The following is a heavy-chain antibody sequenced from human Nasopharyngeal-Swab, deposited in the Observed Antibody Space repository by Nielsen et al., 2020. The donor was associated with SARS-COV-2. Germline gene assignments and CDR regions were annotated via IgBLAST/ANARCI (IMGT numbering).Heavy chain of an antibody. Sequence: SETLSLTCAVYGGSFSASYWGWIRQPPGRGLEWIAEINHSGTTNYSPSLKSRVTLSVDTSVNQVSLELSSVTAADTAVYYCARGLSGIVPSPILGLGPYYSYYYMDVWGKGTTVTVSS. J-gene: IGHJ6*03. CDR3: ARGLSGIVPSPILGLGPYYSYYYMDV. D-gene: IGHD2-2*01. CDR1: GGSFSASY. V-gene: IGHV4-34*01. CDR2: INHSGTT.